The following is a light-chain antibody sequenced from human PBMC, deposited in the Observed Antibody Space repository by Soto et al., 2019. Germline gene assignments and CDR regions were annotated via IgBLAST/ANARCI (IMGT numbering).Light chain of an antibody. CDR3: QNYNSAPFT. Sequence: DIQMTQSPSSLSASVGDRVTITCRASQGISNYLAWYQQKPGKVPKLLIYAASALHSGVPSRCSGSGSGTDFTLTISRLQPEDVATYYCQNYNSAPFTFGQGTRLEIK. V-gene: IGKV1-27*01. CDR1: QGISNY. CDR2: AAS. J-gene: IGKJ5*01.